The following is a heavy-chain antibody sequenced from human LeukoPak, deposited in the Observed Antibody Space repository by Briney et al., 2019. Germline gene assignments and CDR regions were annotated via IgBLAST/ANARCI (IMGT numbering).Heavy chain of an antibody. V-gene: IGHV4-59*08. D-gene: IGHD1-26*01. CDR3: AGQRVGATERYYYGMDA. Sequence: SETLSLTCTVSGGSISSYYWSWIRQPPGKGLEWIGYIYYSGSTNYNPSLKSRVTISVDTSKNQFSLKLSSVTAADTAVYYCAGQRVGATERYYYGMDAWGQGTTVTVSS. J-gene: IGHJ6*02. CDR1: GGSISSYY. CDR2: IYYSGST.